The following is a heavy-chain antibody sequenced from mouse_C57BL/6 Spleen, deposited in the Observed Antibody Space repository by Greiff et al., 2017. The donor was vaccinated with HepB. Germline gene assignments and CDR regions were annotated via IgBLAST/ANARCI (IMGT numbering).Heavy chain of an antibody. D-gene: IGHD1-1*01. V-gene: IGHV2-5*01. CDR2: IWRGGST. CDR1: GFSLTSYG. CDR3: AKKGSSYAMDY. Sequence: VQLQESGPGLVQPSQSLSITCTVSGFSLTSYGVHWVRQSPGKGLEWLGVIWRGGSTDYNAAFMSRLSITKDNSKSQVFLKMDNLQADDTAIYYCAKKGSSYAMDYWGQGTSVTVSS. J-gene: IGHJ4*01.